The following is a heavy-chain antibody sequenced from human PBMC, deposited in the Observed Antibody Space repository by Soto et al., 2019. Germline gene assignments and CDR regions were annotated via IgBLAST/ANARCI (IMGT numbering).Heavy chain of an antibody. CDR1: GFTFSSYW. Sequence: GGSLRLSCAASGFTFSSYWMSWVRQAPGKGLEWVANIKQDGSEKYYVDSEKGRFTISRDNAKNSLYLQMNSLRAEDTAVYYCAREMYSSSSYIPNDYWGQGTLVTVSS. J-gene: IGHJ4*02. CDR2: IKQDGSEK. V-gene: IGHV3-7*01. CDR3: AREMYSSSSYIPNDY. D-gene: IGHD6-6*01.